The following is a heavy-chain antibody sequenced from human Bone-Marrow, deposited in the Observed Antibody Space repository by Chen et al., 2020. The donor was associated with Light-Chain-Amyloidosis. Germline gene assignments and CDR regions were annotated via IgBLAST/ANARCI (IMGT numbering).Heavy chain of an antibody. CDR2: VSGSTVST. D-gene: IGHD3-10*01. Sequence: EVQLVESGGGLVQPGGSLRLSCATSGFNFSSFGMSWVRQAPGKGLEWVSTVSGSTVSTYYAGAVKGRFIISRDNSKSTLYLQMNSLRAADTAVYFCTRKGGYFDFWGQGSLVTVSS. V-gene: IGHV3-23*04. CDR3: TRKGGYFDF. J-gene: IGHJ4*02. CDR1: GFNFSSFG.